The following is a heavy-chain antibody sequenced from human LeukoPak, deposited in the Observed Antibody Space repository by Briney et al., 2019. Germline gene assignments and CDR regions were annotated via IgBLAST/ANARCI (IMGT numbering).Heavy chain of an antibody. D-gene: IGHD1-26*01. Sequence: GASVKVSCKASGYTFTDYYIHWVRQAPGQGLEWMRWINPNSGGTNYAQKFQGRITMTRDTSISTAYMELSRLRSDDTAVYYCARVGATYSGDPWGQGTLVTVSS. V-gene: IGHV1-2*02. CDR1: GYTFTDYY. CDR2: INPNSGGT. CDR3: ARVGATYSGDP. J-gene: IGHJ5*02.